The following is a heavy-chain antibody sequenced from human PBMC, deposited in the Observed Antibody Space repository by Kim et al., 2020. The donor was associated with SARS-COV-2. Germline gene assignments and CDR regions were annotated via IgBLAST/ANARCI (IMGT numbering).Heavy chain of an antibody. J-gene: IGHJ4*02. Sequence: GGSLRLSCAASGFTFSSYSMNWVRQAPGKGLEWVSYISSSSSTIYYADSVKGRFTISRDNAKNSLYLQMNSLRDEDTAVYYCARDSPPANNYYGSGSYYREGEDYWGQGTLVTVSS. V-gene: IGHV3-48*02. CDR3: ARDSPPANNYYGSGSYYREGEDY. D-gene: IGHD3-10*01. CDR1: GFTFSSYS. CDR2: ISSSSSTI.